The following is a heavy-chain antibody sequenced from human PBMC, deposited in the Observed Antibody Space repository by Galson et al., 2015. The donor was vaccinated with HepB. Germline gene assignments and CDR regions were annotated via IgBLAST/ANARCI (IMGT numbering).Heavy chain of an antibody. CDR1: GFTFEDYA. Sequence: SLRLSCAASGFTFEDYAMHWVRHVPGKGLEWVSGISWNSDFTGYADSVRGRFTISRDNTKYSLYLQMNSVRSEDTALYYCAQDLTYYYGSGSYFVGMDVWGQGTTVTVSS. CDR3: AQDLTYYYGSGSYFVGMDV. CDR2: ISWNSDFT. J-gene: IGHJ6*02. V-gene: IGHV3-9*01. D-gene: IGHD3-10*01.